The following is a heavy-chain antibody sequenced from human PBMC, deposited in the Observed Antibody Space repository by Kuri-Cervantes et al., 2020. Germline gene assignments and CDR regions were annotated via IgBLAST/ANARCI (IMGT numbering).Heavy chain of an antibody. CDR3: ASDNIVATIDAFDI. D-gene: IGHD5-12*01. J-gene: IGHJ3*02. Sequence: SVKVSCKASGGTFSSYAISWVRQAPGQGLEWMGGIIPIFGTANYAQKFQGRVTITTDESTSTAYMELSSLRSEDTAVYYCASDNIVATIDAFDIWGQGTMVTVSS. CDR1: GGTFSSYA. CDR2: IIPIFGTA. V-gene: IGHV1-69*05.